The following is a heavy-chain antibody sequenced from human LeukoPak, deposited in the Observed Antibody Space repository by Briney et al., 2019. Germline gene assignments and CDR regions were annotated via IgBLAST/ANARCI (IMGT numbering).Heavy chain of an antibody. CDR3: ASGVHCTNGVCYTGYFDY. V-gene: IGHV3-21*01. CDR1: GFTFSSYS. D-gene: IGHD2-8*01. CDR2: ISSSSSYI. Sequence: GGSLRLSCAASGFTFSSYSMNWVRQAPGKGLEWVSSISSSSSYIYYADSVKGRFTISRDNARNSLYLQMNSLRAEDTAVYYCASGVHCTNGVCYTGYFDYWGQGTLVTVSS. J-gene: IGHJ4*02.